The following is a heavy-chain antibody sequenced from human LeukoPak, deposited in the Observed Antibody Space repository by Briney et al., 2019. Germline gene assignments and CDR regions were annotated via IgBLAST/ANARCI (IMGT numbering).Heavy chain of an antibody. CDR3: ARGVVVPAASFDY. CDR2: MNPNSGNT. Sequence: ASVKVSCKASGYTFTIYDINWVRQATGQGLEWMGWMNPNSGNTGYAQKFQGRVTMTRNTSISTAYMELSSLRSEDTAVYYCARGVVVPAASFDYWGQGTLVTVSS. CDR1: GYTFTIYD. V-gene: IGHV1-8*01. J-gene: IGHJ4*02. D-gene: IGHD2-2*01.